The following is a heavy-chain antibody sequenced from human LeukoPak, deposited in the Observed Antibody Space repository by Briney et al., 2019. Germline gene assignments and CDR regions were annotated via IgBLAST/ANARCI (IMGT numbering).Heavy chain of an antibody. D-gene: IGHD3-10*01. CDR1: GGSFSGYY. CDR3: AREQYYYGSGSYSFHY. J-gene: IGHJ4*02. CDR2: INHSGST. Sequence: PSETLSLTCAVYGGSFSGYYWRWIRQPPGKGLEWIGEINHSGSTNYNPSLKSRVTISVHPSKNQFSLKLSSVTAADTAVYYCAREQYYYGSGSYSFHYWGQGTLVTVPS. V-gene: IGHV4-34*01.